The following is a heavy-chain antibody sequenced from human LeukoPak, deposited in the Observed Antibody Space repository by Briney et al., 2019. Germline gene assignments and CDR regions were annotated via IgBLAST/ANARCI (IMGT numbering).Heavy chain of an antibody. Sequence: GESLKISCKSSGYSSTSYWIGWVRQMPGKGLEWMGIIYPDDSDTRYSPSFQGQVTISADRSISTAYLQWRSLKASDTAMYYCARTGYTSRWAIDYWGQGTLVTVSS. J-gene: IGHJ4*02. CDR1: GYSSTSYW. D-gene: IGHD6-13*01. V-gene: IGHV5-51*01. CDR3: ARTGYTSRWAIDY. CDR2: IYPDDSDT.